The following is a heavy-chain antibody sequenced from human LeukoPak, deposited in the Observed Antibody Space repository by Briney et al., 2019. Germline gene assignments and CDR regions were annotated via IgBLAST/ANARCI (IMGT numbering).Heavy chain of an antibody. Sequence: SETLSLTCAVYGGSFSGYYWSWIRQPPGKGLEWIGEINHSGSTNYNPSLKSRVTISVDTSKNQFSLKLSSVTAADTAVYYCARPVGYSSGFDAFDIWGQGTMVTVSS. CDR3: ARPVGYSSGFDAFDI. J-gene: IGHJ3*02. CDR2: INHSGST. D-gene: IGHD6-19*01. CDR1: GGSFSGYY. V-gene: IGHV4-34*01.